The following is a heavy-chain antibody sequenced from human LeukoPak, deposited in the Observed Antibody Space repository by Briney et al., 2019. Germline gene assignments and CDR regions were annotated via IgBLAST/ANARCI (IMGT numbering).Heavy chain of an antibody. CDR3: AKDGDSGYDYVGNCDY. V-gene: IGHV3-30*18. D-gene: IGHD5-12*01. J-gene: IGHJ4*02. CDR1: GFTFSSYG. CDR2: ISYDGSNK. Sequence: GGSLRLSCAASGFTFSSYGMHWVRQAPGKGLEWVAVISYDGSNKYYADSVKGQFTISRDNSKNTLYLQMNSLRAEDTAVYYCAKDGDSGYDYVGNCDYWGQGTLVTVSS.